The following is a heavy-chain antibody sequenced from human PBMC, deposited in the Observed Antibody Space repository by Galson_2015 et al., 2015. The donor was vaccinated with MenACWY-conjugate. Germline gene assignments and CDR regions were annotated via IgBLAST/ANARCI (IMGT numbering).Heavy chain of an antibody. CDR2: ISAYNGNT. V-gene: IGHV1-18*01. J-gene: IGHJ3*02. CDR1: GYTFTSYG. D-gene: IGHD3-22*01. Sequence: SVKVSCKASGYTFTSYGISWVRQAPGQGLEWMGWISAYNGNTNYAQKLQGRVTMTTDTSTSTAYTELRSLRSDDTAVYYCARGGPQDYYDSSGYYQIDAFDIWGQGTMVTVSS. CDR3: ARGGPQDYYDSSGYYQIDAFDI.